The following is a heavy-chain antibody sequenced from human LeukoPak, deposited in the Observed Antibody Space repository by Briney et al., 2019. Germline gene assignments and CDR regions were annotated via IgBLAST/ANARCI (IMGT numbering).Heavy chain of an antibody. CDR2: IYYSGST. V-gene: IGHV4-59*01. Sequence: PSETLSLTCTVSGGSISSYYWSWIRQPPGKGLEWIGYIYYSGSTNYNPSLKSRVTISVDTSKNQSSLKLSSVTAADTAVYYCARDQVDDFYGMDVWGQGTTVTVSS. J-gene: IGHJ6*02. CDR3: ARDQVDDFYGMDV. D-gene: IGHD3-3*01. CDR1: GGSISSYY.